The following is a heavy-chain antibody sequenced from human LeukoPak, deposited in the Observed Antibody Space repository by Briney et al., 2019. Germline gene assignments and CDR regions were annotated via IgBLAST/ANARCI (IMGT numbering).Heavy chain of an antibody. CDR3: ARDSIVYDFWSGYQNWFDP. CDR2: IYYSGST. J-gene: IGHJ5*02. CDR1: GGSISSYY. Sequence: SETLSLTCTVSGGSISSYYWSWIRQPPGKGLEWIGYIYYSGSTNYNPSLKSRVTISVDTSKNQLSLKLSSVTAADTAVYYCARDSIVYDFWSGYQNWFDPWGQGTLVTVSS. D-gene: IGHD3-3*01. V-gene: IGHV4-59*01.